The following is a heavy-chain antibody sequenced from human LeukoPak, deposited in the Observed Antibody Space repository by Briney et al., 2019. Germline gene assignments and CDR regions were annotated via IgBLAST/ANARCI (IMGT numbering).Heavy chain of an antibody. Sequence: SQTLSLTCTVSGGSISSGGYYWSWIRQHPGKGLEWIGYIYYSGSTYYNPSLKSRVTISVDTSKNQFSLKLSSVTAADTAVYYCARCIGRWELLHIDYWGQGTLVTASS. D-gene: IGHD1-26*01. CDR2: IYYSGST. CDR1: GGSISSGGYY. CDR3: ARCIGRWELLHIDY. V-gene: IGHV4-31*03. J-gene: IGHJ4*02.